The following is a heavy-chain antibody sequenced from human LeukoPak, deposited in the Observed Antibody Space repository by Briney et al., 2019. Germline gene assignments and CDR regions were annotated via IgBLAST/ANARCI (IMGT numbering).Heavy chain of an antibody. V-gene: IGHV3-74*01. Sequence: PGGSLRLSCAASGFTFSSYWMHWVRQAPGKGLVWVSRINSDGSSTSYADSVKGRLTISRDNAKNTLYLQMNSLRAEDTAVYYCAREIEGSGSYDYWGQGTLVTVSS. CDR3: AREIEGSGSYDY. CDR1: GFTFSSYW. D-gene: IGHD3-10*01. CDR2: INSDGSST. J-gene: IGHJ4*02.